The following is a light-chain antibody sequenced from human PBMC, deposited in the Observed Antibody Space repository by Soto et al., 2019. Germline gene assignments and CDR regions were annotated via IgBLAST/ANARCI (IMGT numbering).Light chain of an antibody. CDR2: DAS. Sequence: EIVLTQSPATLPLSPGERATLSCRASQSVSSYLAWYQQKPGQAPRLLIYDASNRATGIPARFSGSWSGTDFTRTIRSLEPEEFAVYYCQQRSNWPRTFGQGTKVVLK. CDR1: QSVSSY. J-gene: IGKJ1*01. CDR3: QQRSNWPRT. V-gene: IGKV3-11*01.